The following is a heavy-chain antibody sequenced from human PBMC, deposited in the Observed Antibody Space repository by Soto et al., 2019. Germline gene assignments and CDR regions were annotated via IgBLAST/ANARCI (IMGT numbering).Heavy chain of an antibody. J-gene: IGHJ4*02. CDR1: CGSISSGGYY. D-gene: IGHD3-3*01. CDR3: ARHRRGNGYYLYFEY. CDR2: MYYIGTT. V-gene: IGHV4-31*03. Sequence: TLSLTCTVSCGSISSGGYYLSCIRQYPGKGLEWIGYMYYIGTTQYNPSPRSRLTMSVDTSKNQFSLKLNSVTAADTAVYYCARHRRGNGYYLYFEYWGLGTLVKVSS.